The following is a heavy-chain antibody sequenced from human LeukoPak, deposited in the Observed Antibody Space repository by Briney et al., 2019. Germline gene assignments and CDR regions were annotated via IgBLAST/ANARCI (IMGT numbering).Heavy chain of an antibody. CDR1: GFNFSTYT. CDR3: ARDYWSYSASWLDF. V-gene: IGHV3-48*01. D-gene: IGHD6-13*01. Sequence: GGSLRLSCAASGFNFSTYTMNWVRQAPGKGLEWLSYITTSSDTIYYADSVEGRFTISRDNANNSLYLQMNSLTAEDTAVYYCARDYWSYSASWLDFWGQGTLVTVSS. CDR2: ITTSSDTI. J-gene: IGHJ4*02.